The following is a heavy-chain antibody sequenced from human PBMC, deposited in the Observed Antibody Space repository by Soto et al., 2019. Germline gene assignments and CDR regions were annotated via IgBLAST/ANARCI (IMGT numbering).Heavy chain of an antibody. CDR3: ARVLRFLEWLSGPDY. Sequence: ASVKVSCKASGYTFTSYGISWVRQAPGQGLEWMGWISAYNGNTNYAQKLQGGVTMTTDTSTSTAYMELRSLRSDDTAVYYCARVLRFLEWLSGPDYWGQGTLVTVSS. D-gene: IGHD3-3*01. J-gene: IGHJ4*02. V-gene: IGHV1-18*01. CDR2: ISAYNGNT. CDR1: GYTFTSYG.